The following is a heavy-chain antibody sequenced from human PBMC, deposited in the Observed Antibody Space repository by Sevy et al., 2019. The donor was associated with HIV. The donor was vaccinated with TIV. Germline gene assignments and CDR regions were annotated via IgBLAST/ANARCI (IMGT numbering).Heavy chain of an antibody. CDR2: ISAYGDT. Sequence: ASVKVSCTASGYTFTTRGLTWVRQAPGQGLEWMGWISAYGDTDYAQQVQGRITMTTDTSTKTAYMELRNLRSDDTAVDYCARDSGLRGISGDFDYWGQGTLVTVSS. J-gene: IGHJ4*02. V-gene: IGHV1-18*01. CDR3: ARDSGLRGISGDFDY. CDR1: GYTFTTRG. D-gene: IGHD3-10*01.